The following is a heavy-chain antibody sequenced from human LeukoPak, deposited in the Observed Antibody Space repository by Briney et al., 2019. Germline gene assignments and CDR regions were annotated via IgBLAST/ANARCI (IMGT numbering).Heavy chain of an antibody. D-gene: IGHD3-10*01. CDR1: GGSISSGAYY. V-gene: IGHV4-31*03. CDR3: ARVMSVYYGSGSYSYFDY. Sequence: SSETLSLTCTVSGGSISSGAYYWSWIRQHPGKGLEWIGYIYYSGSTYYSPSLKSRVTISLDTSKNHFSLKLSSVTAADTAVYYCARVMSVYYGSGSYSYFDYWGQGTLVTVSS. J-gene: IGHJ4*02. CDR2: IYYSGST.